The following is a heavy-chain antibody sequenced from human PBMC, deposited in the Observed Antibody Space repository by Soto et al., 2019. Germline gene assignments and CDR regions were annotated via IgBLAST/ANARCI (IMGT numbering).Heavy chain of an antibody. J-gene: IGHJ3*01. CDR2: LSAYNGDT. Sequence: QVQLVQSGAEVKKPGASVRVSCKTSGYTFINYGITWVRQAPGQGLEWMGWLSAYNGDTSSSEKLQDRFTMTTDTSKNTVYMDLRRLTSDDTAVYYCARWSAIVGGAEALDVWGQGTMVIVSS. CDR1: GYTFINYG. CDR3: ARWSAIVGGAEALDV. V-gene: IGHV1-18*01. D-gene: IGHD1-26*01.